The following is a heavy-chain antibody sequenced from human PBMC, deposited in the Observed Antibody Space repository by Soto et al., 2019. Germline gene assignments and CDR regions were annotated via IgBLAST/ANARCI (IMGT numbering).Heavy chain of an antibody. V-gene: IGHV4-39*07. D-gene: IGHD6-19*01. Sequence: SETLSLTCTVSGGSISSSSYYWGWIRQPPGKGLEWIGSIYYSGSTYYNPSLRSRVTISVDTSKNQFSLKLSSVTAADTAVYYCARGKGSGWNNWFDPWGQGTLVTVSS. CDR1: GGSISSSSYY. CDR2: IYYSGST. CDR3: ARGKGSGWNNWFDP. J-gene: IGHJ5*02.